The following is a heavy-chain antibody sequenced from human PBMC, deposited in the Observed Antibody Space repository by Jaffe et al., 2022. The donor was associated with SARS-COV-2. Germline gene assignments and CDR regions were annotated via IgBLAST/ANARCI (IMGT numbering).Heavy chain of an antibody. CDR2: ISGSGGST. Sequence: EVQLVESGGGLVQPGGSLRLSCAASGFTFSSYAMSWVRQAPGKGLEWVSAISGSGGSTYYADSVKGRFTISRDNSKNTLYLQMNSLRAEDTAVYYCAKDQGGLLWFGDPLDYWGQGTLVTVSS. CDR1: GFTFSSYA. V-gene: IGHV3-23*04. D-gene: IGHD3-10*01. J-gene: IGHJ4*02. CDR3: AKDQGGLLWFGDPLDY.